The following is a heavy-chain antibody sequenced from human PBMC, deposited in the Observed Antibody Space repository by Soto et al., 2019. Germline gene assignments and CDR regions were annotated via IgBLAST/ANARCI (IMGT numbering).Heavy chain of an antibody. Sequence: PGGSLRLSCVVSGFPFSGYAMNWVRQAPGKGLQWVASISVDGGSTSSADSLKGRFTISRDNSRNTLYLQMNNLRGDDTAVYFCARTAEVAGADYWGLGTLVTVSS. CDR3: ARTAEVAGADY. CDR2: ISVDGGST. J-gene: IGHJ4*02. D-gene: IGHD6-19*01. V-gene: IGHV3-23*01. CDR1: GFPFSGYA.